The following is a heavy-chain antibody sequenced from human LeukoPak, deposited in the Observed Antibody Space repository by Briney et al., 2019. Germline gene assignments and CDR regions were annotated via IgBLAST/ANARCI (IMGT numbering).Heavy chain of an antibody. CDR1: GGSISGYY. D-gene: IGHD6-19*01. CDR2: IYYSGST. J-gene: IGHJ4*02. Sequence: SETLSLTCSVSGGSISGYYWSWIRQPSGQGLEWIGYIYYSGSTNYNPSLKSRVIISRDTSKNQFSLNLSSVTAADTAVYYCARRYTDGWLIGYWGQGTLVTVSS. CDR3: ARRYTDGWLIGY. V-gene: IGHV4-59*08.